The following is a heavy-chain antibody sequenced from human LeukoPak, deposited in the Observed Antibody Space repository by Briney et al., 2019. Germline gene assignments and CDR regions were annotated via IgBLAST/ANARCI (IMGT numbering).Heavy chain of an antibody. CDR1: GGTFSSYD. V-gene: IGHV1-69*06. D-gene: IGHD2-2*01. CDR2: IMPISGTA. Sequence: GASVKVSCKASGGTFSSYDISWVRQAPGQGLEWMGGIMPISGTANYAQKFQGRVTITADKPTNKDYMELSRLRCEERGVYYCASGRTDIVVVPATLRNYYFDYWGQGTLVTVSS. CDR3: ASGRTDIVVVPATLRNYYFDY. J-gene: IGHJ4*02.